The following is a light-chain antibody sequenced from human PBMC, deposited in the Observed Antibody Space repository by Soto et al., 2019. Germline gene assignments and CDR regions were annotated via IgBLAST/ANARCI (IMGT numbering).Light chain of an antibody. CDR1: QSLVHSDGNTY. Sequence: DIVMTETPLSSPVTRGQPASISCKSSQSLVHSDGNTYLSWLHQRPGQPPRLLIYKVSHRLSGVPDRFSGSGAGTHLPLKIIRVEAQDVGVYYCMQATQFPHYTFGLGTKLEIK. CDR3: MQATQFPHYT. V-gene: IGKV2-24*01. CDR2: KVS. J-gene: IGKJ2*01.